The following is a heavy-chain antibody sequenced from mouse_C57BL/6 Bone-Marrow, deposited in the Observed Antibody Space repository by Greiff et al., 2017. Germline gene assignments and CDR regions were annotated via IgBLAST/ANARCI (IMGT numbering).Heavy chain of an antibody. V-gene: IGHV5-4*01. CDR3: ARDNWDFAY. CDR2: ISDGGSYT. CDR1: GFTFRSYA. Sequence: EVQGVESGGGLVKPGGSLKLSCAASGFTFRSYAMSWVRPTPEKRLEWVATISDGGSYTDYPDNVKGRLTIDRDNAKNNLYLQMSNLKDEDTAMYYCARDNWDFAYWGQGTLVTVSA. D-gene: IGHD4-1*01. J-gene: IGHJ3*01.